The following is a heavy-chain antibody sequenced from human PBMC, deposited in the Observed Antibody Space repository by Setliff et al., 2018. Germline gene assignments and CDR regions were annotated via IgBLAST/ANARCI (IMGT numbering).Heavy chain of an antibody. V-gene: IGHV3-23*03. J-gene: IGHJ4*02. CDR3: AKPQVVLRWGFES. CDR1: GFTFSTYA. Sequence: PGGSLRLSCAASGFTFSTYAISWVRQAPGKGLEWVSTIYSGDRNTFYTDSEKGRFTIYRDGSKNILYLQMTSLRAEDTAVYYCAKPQVVLRWGFESWGQGTLVTVSS. CDR2: IYSGDRNT. D-gene: IGHD6-13*01.